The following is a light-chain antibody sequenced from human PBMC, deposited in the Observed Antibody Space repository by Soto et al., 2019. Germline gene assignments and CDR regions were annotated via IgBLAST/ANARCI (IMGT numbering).Light chain of an antibody. CDR1: QNIRSR. Sequence: DFQMTQSPSTLSASVGDRVTITCRASQNIRSRLAWFQQKPGKAPKLLIYDASSLESGVPQRFSGSGSGTEFTLPISSLQTDVFSTYYCQQYHSYWTFGQGTKVE. J-gene: IGKJ1*01. V-gene: IGKV1-5*01. CDR2: DAS. CDR3: QQYHSYWT.